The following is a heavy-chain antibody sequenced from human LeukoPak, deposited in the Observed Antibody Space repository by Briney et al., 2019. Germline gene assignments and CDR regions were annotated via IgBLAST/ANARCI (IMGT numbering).Heavy chain of an antibody. V-gene: IGHV3-7*01. CDR2: IKQDGSEK. Sequence: GALRLSCAASGFTFSSYWMNWVRQAPGKGLEWVANIKQDGSEKYYVDSVKGRFTISRDNAKNLLYLQMNSLRAEDTAVYYCARDRGYCSGGSCYSVLDYWGQGTLVTVSS. D-gene: IGHD2-15*01. CDR1: GFTFSSYW. CDR3: ARDRGYCSGGSCYSVLDY. J-gene: IGHJ4*02.